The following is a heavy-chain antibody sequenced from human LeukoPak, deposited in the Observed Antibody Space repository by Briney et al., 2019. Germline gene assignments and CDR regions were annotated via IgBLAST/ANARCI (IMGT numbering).Heavy chain of an antibody. CDR2: IYYSGST. CDR3: ARLRYQPVGYSWFDP. CDR1: GGSISSSSYY. D-gene: IGHD2-2*01. J-gene: IGHJ5*02. V-gene: IGHV4-39*01. Sequence: SETLSLTCTVSGGSISSSSYYWGWIRQPPGKGLEWIGSIYYSGSTYYNPSLKSRVTISVDTSKNQFSLKLSSVTAADTAVYYCARLRYQPVGYSWFDPWGQGTLVTVSS.